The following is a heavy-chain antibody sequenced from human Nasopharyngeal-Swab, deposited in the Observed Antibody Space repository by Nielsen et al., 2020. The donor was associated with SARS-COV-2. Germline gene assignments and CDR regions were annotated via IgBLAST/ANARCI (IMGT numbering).Heavy chain of an antibody. J-gene: IGHJ6*02. V-gene: IGHV3-21*01. CDR3: ARDGLDYDFWSAYFMDV. CDR1: GFTLNNYN. Sequence: GESQKISCAASGFTLNNYNVNWVRQAPGKGLEWVSSISSSSSYIYYADSVKGRFTISRDNAKNSLYLQMNSLRAEDTAVYYCARDGLDYDFWSAYFMDVWGQGTTVTVSS. D-gene: IGHD3-3*01. CDR2: ISSSSSYI.